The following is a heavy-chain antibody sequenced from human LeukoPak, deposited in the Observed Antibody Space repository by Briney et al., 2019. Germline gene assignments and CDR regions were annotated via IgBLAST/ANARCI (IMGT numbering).Heavy chain of an antibody. D-gene: IGHD3-22*01. CDR1: GFTVSSNY. J-gene: IGHJ3*02. CDR2: IYSGDST. Sequence: GGSLRLSCAASGFTVSSNYMSWVRQAPGKGLEWVSVIYSGDSTYDADSVKGRFTISRDKSKNTLYLQMKSLRAEDTAVYYFPRGTYYYDSSGFYSKAFDIWGQGTMVTVSS. V-gene: IGHV3-53*01. CDR3: PRGTYYYDSSGFYSKAFDI.